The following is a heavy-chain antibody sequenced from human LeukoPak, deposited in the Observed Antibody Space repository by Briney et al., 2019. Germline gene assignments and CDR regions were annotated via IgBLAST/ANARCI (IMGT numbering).Heavy chain of an antibody. J-gene: IGHJ6*03. D-gene: IGHD2-15*01. CDR1: GFTFSNYN. Sequence: PGGSLRLSCAASGFTFSNYNTNWVRQAPGKGLEWVSSISSSNSYIYYGDSVKGRFTISRDNAKNSLYLQMNSLRAEDSAVYYCARDWSPSGGTYRSLYYYYMDVWGKGTTVTVSS. V-gene: IGHV3-21*01. CDR3: ARDWSPSGGTYRSLYYYYMDV. CDR2: ISSSNSYI.